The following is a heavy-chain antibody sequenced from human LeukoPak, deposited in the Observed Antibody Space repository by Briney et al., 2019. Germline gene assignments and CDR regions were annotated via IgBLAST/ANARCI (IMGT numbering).Heavy chain of an antibody. CDR2: ISYDGSNK. V-gene: IGHV3-30*19. Sequence: HPGGSLRLSCAASRFTFSSYGMHWVRQAPGKGLEWVAVISYDGSNKYYADSVTGRFTISRDNSKNTLYLQMNSLRVEDTAVYYCAREREEQWLVPRTFWFDPWGQGTLVTVSS. CDR3: AREREEQWLVPRTFWFDP. J-gene: IGHJ5*02. CDR1: RFTFSSYG. D-gene: IGHD6-19*01.